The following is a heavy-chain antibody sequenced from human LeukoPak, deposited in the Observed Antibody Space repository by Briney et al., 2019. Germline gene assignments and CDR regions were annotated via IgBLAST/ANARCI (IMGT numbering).Heavy chain of an antibody. CDR3: AREEITAAGRSLDY. J-gene: IGHJ4*02. Sequence: SETLSLTCTVSGGSISNYYWSWIRPPAGKGMEWIGRIYPSGSTNDNPALKSRVTMSVDTSKNQFSLKLSSVSAADTAVYYCAREEITAAGRSLDYWGQGTLVTVSS. V-gene: IGHV4-4*07. D-gene: IGHD6-13*01. CDR1: GGSISNYY. CDR2: IYPSGST.